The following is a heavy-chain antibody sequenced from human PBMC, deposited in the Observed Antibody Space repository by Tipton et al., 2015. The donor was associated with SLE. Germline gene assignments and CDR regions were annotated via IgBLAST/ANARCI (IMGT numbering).Heavy chain of an antibody. V-gene: IGHV4-59*01. J-gene: IGHJ4*02. CDR2: IYYSGST. Sequence: TLSLTCTVSGGSISSYYWSWIRQPPGKGLEWIGYIYYSGSTNYNPSLKSRVTISVDTSKNRFSLKLSSVTAADTAVYYCARDPGSRDGYNLRFDYWGQGTLVTVSS. D-gene: IGHD5-24*01. CDR1: GGSISSYY. CDR3: ARDPGSRDGYNLRFDY.